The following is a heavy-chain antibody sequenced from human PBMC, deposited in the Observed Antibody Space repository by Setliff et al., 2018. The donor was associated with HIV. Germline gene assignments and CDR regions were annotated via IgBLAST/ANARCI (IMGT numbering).Heavy chain of an antibody. Sequence: PGGSLRLSCAASGFTFSNAWMSWVRQAPGKGLEWVGRIKSKTDGGTTDYAAPVTGRFTISRDDSKNTLYLQMNSLKSEDTAVYYCTTTLSLWFGAPFDYWGQGTLVTVSS. CDR1: GFTFSNAW. V-gene: IGHV3-15*01. D-gene: IGHD3-10*01. J-gene: IGHJ4*02. CDR2: IKSKTDGGTT. CDR3: TTTLSLWFGAPFDY.